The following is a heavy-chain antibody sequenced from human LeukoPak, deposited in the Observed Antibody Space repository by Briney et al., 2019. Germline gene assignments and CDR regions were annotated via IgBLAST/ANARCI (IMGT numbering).Heavy chain of an antibody. V-gene: IGHV5-51*01. CDR3: ARRQGTMVRGVITYYFDY. CDR1: GYSFTSYW. Sequence: GESLKISCKGSGYSFTSYWIGWVRQMPGKGLEWMGIIYPGDSETRYSPSFQGQVTISADKSISTACRPWSSLNASDTAMYYCARRQGTMVRGVITYYFDYWGQGTLVTVSS. D-gene: IGHD3-10*01. J-gene: IGHJ4*02. CDR2: IYPGDSET.